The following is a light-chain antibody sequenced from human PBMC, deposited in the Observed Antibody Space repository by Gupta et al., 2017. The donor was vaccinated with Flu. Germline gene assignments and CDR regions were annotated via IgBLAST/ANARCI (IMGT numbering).Light chain of an antibody. V-gene: IGKV3-11*01. J-gene: IGKJ5*01. CDR3: QQRANWPPNT. CDR2: DAS. CDR1: QSVSSS. Sequence: ERATLSCRASQSVSSSLAWYQQKPGQAPRLLIYDASNRATGIPARFSGSGSGTDFTLTISSLEPEDFAVYYCQQRANWPPNTFGQGTRLEIK.